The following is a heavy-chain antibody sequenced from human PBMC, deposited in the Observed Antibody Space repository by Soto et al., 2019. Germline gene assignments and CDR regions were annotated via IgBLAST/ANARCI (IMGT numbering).Heavy chain of an antibody. V-gene: IGHV3-30*18. Sequence: QVQLVESGGGVVQPGRSLRLSCAASGFTFSSYGMHWVRQAPGKGLEWVAVISYDGSNKYYADSVKGRFTNSRDNSKNTMYLHMNSLRAEDTAVYYCAKDWDIVVVTAIRYGMDVWGQGTTVTVSS. CDR2: ISYDGSNK. CDR1: GFTFSSYG. D-gene: IGHD2-21*02. CDR3: AKDWDIVVVTAIRYGMDV. J-gene: IGHJ6*02.